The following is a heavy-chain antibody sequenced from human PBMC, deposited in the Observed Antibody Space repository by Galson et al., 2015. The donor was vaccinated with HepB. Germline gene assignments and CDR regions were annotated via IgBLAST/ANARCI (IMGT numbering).Heavy chain of an antibody. CDR1: GFSFNRYG. J-gene: IGHJ6*02. V-gene: IGHV3-30*18. CDR3: AKDREHLGGIYYFYSMDV. D-gene: IGHD1-14*01. CDR2: ISYDGSRE. Sequence: SLRLSCAASGFSFNRYGMHWVRQAPGKGLEWVAVISYDGSREYYGESMKGRLTVSRDNSKNTLHLQVSSLRAEDTAVYYCAKDREHLGGIYYFYSMDVWGQGTTVTVSS.